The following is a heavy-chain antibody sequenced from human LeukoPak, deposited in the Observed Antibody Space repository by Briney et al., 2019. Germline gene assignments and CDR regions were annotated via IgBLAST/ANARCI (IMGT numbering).Heavy chain of an antibody. CDR1: GFTFSNYA. Sequence: PGGSLRLSCAASGFTFSNYAMSWVRQAPGKGLEWVSAISGSGGSTYYADSVKGRFTISRDNSKNTLYLQMNSLRAEDTAVYYCAKGVTFDWFNNWFDPWGQGTLVTVSS. D-gene: IGHD3-9*01. J-gene: IGHJ5*02. V-gene: IGHV3-23*01. CDR2: ISGSGGST. CDR3: AKGVTFDWFNNWFDP.